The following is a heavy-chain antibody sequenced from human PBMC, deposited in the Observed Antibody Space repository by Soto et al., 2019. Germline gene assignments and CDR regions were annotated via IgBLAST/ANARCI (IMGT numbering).Heavy chain of an antibody. V-gene: IGHV3-30-3*01. Sequence: QVQLVESGGGVVQPGRSLRLSCAASGFTFSSYAMHWVRQAPGKGLEWVAVISYDGSNKYYADSVKGRFTISRDNSKNPLYLQMNSLRAEDTAVYYCARDVSPGGDYWGQGTLVTVSS. CDR1: GFTFSSYA. J-gene: IGHJ4*02. D-gene: IGHD2-15*01. CDR3: ARDVSPGGDY. CDR2: ISYDGSNK.